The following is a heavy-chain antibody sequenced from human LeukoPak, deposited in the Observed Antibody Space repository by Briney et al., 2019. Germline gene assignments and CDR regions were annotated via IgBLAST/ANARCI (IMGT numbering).Heavy chain of an antibody. CDR1: GFSVGNNY. Sequence: GGSLRLSCAASGFSVGNNYVTWVRQPPGKGLEWVSVIYSGGDTYYADSVKGRFTISRDNSKNMLYLQMNSLRVEDTAVYYCTDAVAGWGQGTLVPVS. D-gene: IGHD4-23*01. J-gene: IGHJ4*02. CDR3: TDAVAG. CDR2: IYSGGDT. V-gene: IGHV3-53*05.